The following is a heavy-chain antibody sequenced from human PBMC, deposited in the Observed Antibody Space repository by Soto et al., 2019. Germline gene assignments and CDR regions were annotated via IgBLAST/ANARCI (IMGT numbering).Heavy chain of an antibody. CDR1: GGSISSGGYY. J-gene: IGHJ4*02. Sequence: QVQLQESGPGLVKPSQTLSLTCTVSGGSISSGGYYWSWIRQHPGKGLEWIGYIYYGGTAYYDPSPKSRVTISVDTSTNQSSLKLSSVHAADPAVYYCARGITMVRGVIFSPYFDYWGQGTLVTVSS. CDR3: ARGITMVRGVIFSPYFDY. D-gene: IGHD3-10*01. CDR2: IYYGGTA. V-gene: IGHV4-31*03.